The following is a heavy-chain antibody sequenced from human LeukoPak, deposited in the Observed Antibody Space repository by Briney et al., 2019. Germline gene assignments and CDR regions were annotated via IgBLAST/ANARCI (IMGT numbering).Heavy chain of an antibody. V-gene: IGHV4-31*03. D-gene: IGHD3-16*02. CDR1: GGSISSGGYY. J-gene: IGHJ4*02. CDR3: ARIGDWGSYRPFDY. Sequence: KPSQTLSLTCTVSGGSISSGGYYWSWIRQHPGKGLEWIGYIYYSGSTYYNPSLKSRVTISVDTSKNQFSLKLSSVTAADTAVYYCARIGDWGSYRPFDYWGQGTLVTVSS. CDR2: IYYSGST.